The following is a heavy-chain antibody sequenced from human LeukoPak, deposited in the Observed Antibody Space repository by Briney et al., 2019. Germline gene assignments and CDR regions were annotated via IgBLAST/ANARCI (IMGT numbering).Heavy chain of an antibody. CDR1: DVSNRNIGDY. CDR2: IYSSGTT. Sequence: SETLSLTCTVLDVSNRNIGDYWGWIRQPPGKGLEWIGRIYSSGTTYYNRSLKSRVTISVDTSNSQFSQKLSSVTAADTAVYYCARLPEDRRLYYFAYWGQRTLVTVSS. D-gene: IGHD1-14*01. J-gene: IGHJ4*02. V-gene: IGHV4-39*01. CDR3: ARLPEDRRLYYFAY.